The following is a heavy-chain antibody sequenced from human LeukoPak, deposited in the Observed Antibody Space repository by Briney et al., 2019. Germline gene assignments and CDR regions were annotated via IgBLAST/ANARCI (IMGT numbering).Heavy chain of an antibody. Sequence: GGSLRLSCAASGFTFSSYAMSWVRQAPGKGLEWVSSISGSGGSTYYADSVKGRFTISTDSSKNTLYLQTNSLRAEDTAVYYCAKDGRVTIFGVVMYNFDYWGQGTLVTVSS. V-gene: IGHV3-23*01. J-gene: IGHJ4*02. D-gene: IGHD3-3*01. CDR2: ISGSGGST. CDR1: GFTFSSYA. CDR3: AKDGRVTIFGVVMYNFDY.